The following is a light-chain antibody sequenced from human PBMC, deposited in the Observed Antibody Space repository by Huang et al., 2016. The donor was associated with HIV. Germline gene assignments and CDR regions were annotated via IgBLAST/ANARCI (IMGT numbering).Light chain of an antibody. V-gene: IGKV2-28*01. CDR3: MQTLQTPYT. CDR1: QSLLHTNGNQD. J-gene: IGKJ2*01. CDR2: LTS. Sequence: EIVVTQSPLSLPVTPGEPASISCRSSQSLLHTNGNQDLHWYLQKPGQTPQVLIYLTSKRASVFPDRFSGTGSGTDFTLKIKTVEAEDAGVYYCMQTLQTPYTFGQGTKLELK.